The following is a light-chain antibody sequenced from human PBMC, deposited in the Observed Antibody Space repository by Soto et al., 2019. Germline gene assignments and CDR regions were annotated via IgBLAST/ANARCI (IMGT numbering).Light chain of an antibody. CDR2: AAS. CDR1: QGISNY. CDR3: QKYNSAPRT. V-gene: IGKV1-27*01. J-gene: IGKJ1*01. Sequence: DIQMTQSPSSLSASVGDRVTITCRASQGISNYLAWYQQKPGKVPKLLIYAASTLQSGVPSRFSGSGSGTDSTLTISSLQPEDVPTYYCQKYNSAPRTFGQGTKVDIK.